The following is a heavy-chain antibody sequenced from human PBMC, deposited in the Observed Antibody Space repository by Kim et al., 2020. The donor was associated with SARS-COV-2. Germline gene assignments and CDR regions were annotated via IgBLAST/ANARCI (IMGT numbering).Heavy chain of an antibody. J-gene: IGHJ4*02. V-gene: IGHV3-72*01. D-gene: IGHD3-22*01. CDR1: GFTFSDHY. Sequence: GGSLRLSCAASGFTFSDHYMDWVRQAPGKGLEWVGRTRNKANSYTTEYAASVKGRFTISRDDSKNSLYLQMNSLKTEDTAVYYCASLYYYDSSGYYVEDYWGQGTLVTVSS. CDR2: TRNKANSYTT. CDR3: ASLYYYDSSGYYVEDY.